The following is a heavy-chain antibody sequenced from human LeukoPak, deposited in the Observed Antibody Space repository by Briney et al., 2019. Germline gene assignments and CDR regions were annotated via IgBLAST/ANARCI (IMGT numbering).Heavy chain of an antibody. CDR2: ISGSGGST. Sequence: PGGSLRLSCAASGFTFSSYAMSWVRQAPGKGLEWVSAISGSGGSTYYADSVKGRFTISRDNSKNTLYLQMNSLRAEDTAVYYCAKDRRGRAAPPTDAFDIWGQGTMVTVSS. CDR1: GFTFSSYA. V-gene: IGHV3-23*01. D-gene: IGHD1-14*01. J-gene: IGHJ3*02. CDR3: AKDRRGRAAPPTDAFDI.